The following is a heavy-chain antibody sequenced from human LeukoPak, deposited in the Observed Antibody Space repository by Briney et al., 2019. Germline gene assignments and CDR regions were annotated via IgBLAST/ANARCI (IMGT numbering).Heavy chain of an antibody. CDR2: IYYSGST. D-gene: IGHD3-3*01. CDR1: GGSISSSSYY. CDR3: ARAAIFGVVHFDY. J-gene: IGHJ4*02. Sequence: SETLSLTCTVSGGSISSSSYYWGWIRQPPGKGLEWIGSIYYSGSTYYNPSLKSRVTISVDTSKNQFSLKLSSVTAADTAVYYCARAAIFGVVHFDYWGQGTLVTVSS. V-gene: IGHV4-39*07.